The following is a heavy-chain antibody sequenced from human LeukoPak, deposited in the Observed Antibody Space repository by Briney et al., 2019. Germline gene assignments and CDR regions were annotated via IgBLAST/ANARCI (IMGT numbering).Heavy chain of an antibody. D-gene: IGHD5-24*01. J-gene: IGHJ3*02. V-gene: IGHV3-7*01. CDR2: IKPDGSEK. Sequence: GGSLRLSCAASGFTFGSYWMSWVRQAPGKGLEWVANIKPDGSEKHHVDSVKGRFTISRDNAKTSLYLQMNSLRAEDTAVYYCARDDGLDAFDIWGRGTLVTVSS. CDR3: ARDDGLDAFDI. CDR1: GFTFGSYW.